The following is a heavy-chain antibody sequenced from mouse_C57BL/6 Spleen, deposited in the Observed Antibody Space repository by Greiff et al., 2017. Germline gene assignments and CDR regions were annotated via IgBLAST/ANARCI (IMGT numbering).Heavy chain of an antibody. CDR2: IDPEAGET. CDR3: ARGGYDGSWFAY. Sequence: EVKLMESGAELVKPGASVKLSCTASGFNIKDYYMHWVKQRTEQGLEWIGRIDPEAGETKYAPKFQGKATITADTSSNTAYLQLSSLTSEDTAVYDCARGGYDGSWFAYWGQGTLVTVSA. CDR1: GFNIKDYY. J-gene: IGHJ3*01. D-gene: IGHD2-2*01. V-gene: IGHV14-2*01.